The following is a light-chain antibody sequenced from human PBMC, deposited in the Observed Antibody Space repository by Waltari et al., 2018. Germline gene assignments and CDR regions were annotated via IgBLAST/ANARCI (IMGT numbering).Light chain of an antibody. CDR1: GTDVGRYNF. V-gene: IGLV2-14*03. J-gene: IGLJ2*01. CDR3: SSYTTSSTLV. CDR2: DVI. Sequence: QSALTQPASVSASPGQSITISCTRGGTDVGRYNFVSWYQKHPGKAPKLMIYDVINRPSGVSNRFSGSKSGNTASLTISGLQPEDEADYYCSSYTTSSTLVFGGGTKVTVL.